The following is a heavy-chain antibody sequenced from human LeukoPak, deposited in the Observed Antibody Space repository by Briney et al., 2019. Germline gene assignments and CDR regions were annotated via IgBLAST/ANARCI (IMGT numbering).Heavy chain of an antibody. CDR3: TRNSGIIFGFRYFDL. CDR2: IYTSGST. J-gene: IGHJ2*01. V-gene: IGHV4-4*07. CDR1: SGSISSHC. D-gene: IGHD3/OR15-3a*01. Sequence: PSETLSLTCTVSSGSISSHCWSWIRQPAGKGLEWIGRIYTSGSTNYNPSLKSRVTMSVDTSKNQFSLKLSSVTAADAAVYYCTRNSGIIFGFRYFDLWGRGTLVTVSS.